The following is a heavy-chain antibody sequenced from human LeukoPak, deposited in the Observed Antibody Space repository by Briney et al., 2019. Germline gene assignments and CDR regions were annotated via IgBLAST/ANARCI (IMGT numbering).Heavy chain of an antibody. Sequence: SETLSLTCTVSGGSISSYYWSWIRQPPGKGLEWIGYIYYSGSTNYNPSLKSRVTISVDTSKNQFSLKLSSVTAADTAVYYCARVLDGGNSYYFDYWGQGTLVTASS. V-gene: IGHV4-59*01. J-gene: IGHJ4*02. CDR1: GGSISSYY. CDR3: ARVLDGGNSYYFDY. D-gene: IGHD4-23*01. CDR2: IYYSGST.